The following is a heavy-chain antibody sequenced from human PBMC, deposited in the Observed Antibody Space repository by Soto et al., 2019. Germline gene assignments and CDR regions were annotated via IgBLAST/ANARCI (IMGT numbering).Heavy chain of an antibody. CDR3: ARRREDDFWGGYSPYYYYYMDV. V-gene: IGHV3-21*01. CDR2: ISSSSSYI. D-gene: IGHD3-3*01. J-gene: IGHJ6*03. CDR1: GFTFSSYS. Sequence: EVQLVESGGGLVKPGGSLRLSCAASGFTFSSYSMNWVRQAPGKGLEWVSSISSSSSYIYYADSVKGRFTISRDNAKNSLYLQMNSLRAEDTAVYYCARRREDDFWGGYSPYYYYYMDVWGKGTTVTVSS.